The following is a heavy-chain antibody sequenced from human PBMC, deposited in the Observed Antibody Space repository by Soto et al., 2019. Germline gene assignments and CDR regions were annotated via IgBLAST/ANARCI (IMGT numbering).Heavy chain of an antibody. D-gene: IGHD6-13*01. CDR3: AREVGQQLADIPPDWFYP. CDR1: GGSISSSNW. V-gene: IGHV4-4*02. J-gene: IGHJ5*02. CDR2: IYHSGST. Sequence: SETLSLTCAVSGGSISSSNWWSWVRQPPGEGLERIGEIYHSGSTNYNPSLKSRVTISVDKSKNQFSLKLSSVTAADTAVYYCAREVGQQLADIPPDWFYPWAQGTLVPVSS.